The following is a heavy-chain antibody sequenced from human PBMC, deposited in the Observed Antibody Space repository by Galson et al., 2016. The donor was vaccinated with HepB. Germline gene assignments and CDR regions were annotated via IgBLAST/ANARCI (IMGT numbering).Heavy chain of an antibody. CDR2: IYPGDSYT. Sequence: QSGAEVKKPGESLKISCTASGYNFSSDWIGWVRQMSGKGLEWVGIIYPGDSYTTYSPSLPGQVTISADKSISTAYLQWRSLKASDTAMYYCARRQVMVGSRDWFDPWGQGTLVTVSS. CDR3: ARRQVMVGSRDWFDP. CDR1: GYNFSSDW. J-gene: IGHJ5*02. D-gene: IGHD1-26*01. V-gene: IGHV5-51*01.